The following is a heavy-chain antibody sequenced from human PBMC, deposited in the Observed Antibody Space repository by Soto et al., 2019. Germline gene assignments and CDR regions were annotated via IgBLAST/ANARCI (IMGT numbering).Heavy chain of an antibody. V-gene: IGHV3-7*01. CDR3: ARVSARYDFWSGSFDY. CDR2: IKQDGSEK. J-gene: IGHJ4*02. CDR1: GFTFSSYW. D-gene: IGHD3-3*01. Sequence: GGSLRLSCAASGFTFSSYWMSWVRQAPGKGLEWVANIKQDGSEKYYVDSVKGRFTISRDNAKNSLYLQMNSLRAEDTAVYYCARVSARYDFWSGSFDYWGQGSLDTVSS.